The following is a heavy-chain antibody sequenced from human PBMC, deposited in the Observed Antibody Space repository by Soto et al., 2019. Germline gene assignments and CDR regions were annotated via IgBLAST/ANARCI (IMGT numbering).Heavy chain of an antibody. V-gene: IGHV3-30-3*01. CDR1: VFTFSSYA. Sequence: WWSLRLSCSASVFTFSSYAMHWVRQAPGKGLEWVAVISYDGSNKYYADSVKGRFTISRDNSKNTLYLQMNSLRAEDTAVYYCARVPYLVVPAAPMDYWGQGTLVTVSS. J-gene: IGHJ4*02. D-gene: IGHD2-2*01. CDR3: ARVPYLVVPAAPMDY. CDR2: ISYDGSNK.